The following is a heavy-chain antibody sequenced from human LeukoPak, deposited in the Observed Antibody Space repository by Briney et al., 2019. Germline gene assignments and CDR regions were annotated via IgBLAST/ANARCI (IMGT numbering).Heavy chain of an antibody. CDR2: IGISGDT. CDR1: EFAFNRSV. CDR3: ARSRRSDNYQGDAFDL. Sequence: GGSLRLSCAASEFAFNRSVMHWVRQAIGKGLEWVSAIGISGDTYYSDSVRGRFVVSRGNARNSMFLQMSSPRVGDTAVYYCARSRRSDNYQGDAFDLWGQGTVVIVSS. J-gene: IGHJ3*01. V-gene: IGHV3-13*01. D-gene: IGHD1-1*01.